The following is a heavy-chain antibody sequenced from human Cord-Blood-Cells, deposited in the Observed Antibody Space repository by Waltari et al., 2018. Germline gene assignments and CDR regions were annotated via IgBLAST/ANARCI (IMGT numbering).Heavy chain of an antibody. CDR2: IYHSGST. CDR1: GYSISSGYY. V-gene: IGHV4-38-2*02. CDR3: ARPSNWYFDL. J-gene: IGHJ2*01. Sequence: QVQLQESGPGLVKPSETLSLTCTVSGYSISSGYYWGWIRQPPGQGLEWIGSIYHSGSTYYTPSLKSRVPISVDTSKNQFSLKLSSVTAADTAVYYCARPSNWYFDLWGRGTLVTVSS.